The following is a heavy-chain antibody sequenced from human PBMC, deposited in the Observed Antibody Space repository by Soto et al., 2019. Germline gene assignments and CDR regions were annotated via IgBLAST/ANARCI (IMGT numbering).Heavy chain of an antibody. CDR3: ARRSLIVVATDAFDI. D-gene: IGHD3-22*01. J-gene: IGHJ3*02. CDR1: GDSVTSSSYY. V-gene: IGHV4-39*01. Sequence: QLQESGPGLVKPSETLSLTCSVSGDSVTSSSYYWGWIRQPPGKGLEWIGSIYYIGSTYYNPSLKSRVTISVDTSKNQFSLKLNSITAADTAVYYCARRSLIVVATDAFDIWGQGTMVTVSS. CDR2: IYYIGST.